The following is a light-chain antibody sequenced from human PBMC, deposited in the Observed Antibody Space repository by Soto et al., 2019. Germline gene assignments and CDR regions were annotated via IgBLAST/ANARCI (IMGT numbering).Light chain of an antibody. Sequence: EIVLTQSPGTLSLSPGERATLSCRASQSVSSSYLAWYQQKPGQAPRLLIYGASSRATGIPDRFSGSGSGTDFPLTISTLEPEGFAVYYCQQYGSSPWTFGQGTKVEIK. CDR3: QQYGSSPWT. V-gene: IGKV3-20*01. CDR1: QSVSSSY. CDR2: GAS. J-gene: IGKJ1*01.